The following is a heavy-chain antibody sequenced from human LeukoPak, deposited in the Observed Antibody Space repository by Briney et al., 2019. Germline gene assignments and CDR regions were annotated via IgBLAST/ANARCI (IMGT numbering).Heavy chain of an antibody. CDR3: AAATSETIFGALNYGMDV. V-gene: IGHV1-24*01. CDR2: FDPEDGET. Sequence: ASVKVSCKVSGYTLTELSMHWVRQAPGKGLEWMGGFDPEDGETIYAQKFQGRVTMTEDTSTDTTYMELSSLRSEDTAVYYCAAATSETIFGALNYGMDVWGQGTTVTVSS. D-gene: IGHD3-3*01. J-gene: IGHJ6*02. CDR1: GYTLTELS.